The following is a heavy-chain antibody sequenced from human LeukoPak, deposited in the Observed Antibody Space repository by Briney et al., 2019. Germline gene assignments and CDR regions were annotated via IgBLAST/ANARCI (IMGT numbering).Heavy chain of an antibody. D-gene: IGHD5-12*01. V-gene: IGHV1-2*02. CDR3: PRVPGYSGYDLAWDY. J-gene: IGHJ4*02. Sequence: GASVKVSCKASGYTFTGYYMHWVRQAPGQGLEWMGWINPNSGGTNYAQKFQGRVTMTRDTSISTAYMELNSLRSDDTAVYYCPRVPGYSGYDLAWDYWGQGTLVTVSS. CDR2: INPNSGGT. CDR1: GYTFTGYY.